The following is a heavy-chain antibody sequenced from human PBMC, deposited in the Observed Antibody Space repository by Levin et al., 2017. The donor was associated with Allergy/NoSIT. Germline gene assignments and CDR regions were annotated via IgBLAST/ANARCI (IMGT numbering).Heavy chain of an antibody. J-gene: IGHJ5*02. Sequence: PGGSLRLSCAASGFMFDDYAMHWVRQAPGKGLEWVSGISWNSGSIGYADSVKGRFTISRDNAKNSLYLQMNSLRAEDTAVYYCARDWKQWLLDFTNWFDPWGQGTLVTVSS. CDR2: ISWNSGSI. CDR1: GFMFDDYA. CDR3: ARDWKQWLLDFTNWFDP. D-gene: IGHD6-19*01. V-gene: IGHV3-9*01.